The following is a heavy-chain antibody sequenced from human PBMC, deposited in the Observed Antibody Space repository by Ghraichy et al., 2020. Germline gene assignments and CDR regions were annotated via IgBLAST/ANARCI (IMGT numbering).Heavy chain of an antibody. D-gene: IGHD3-22*01. CDR3: ARGPPLSMIVGDYFYGMDV. CDR2: IKTDGSDT. V-gene: IGHV3-74*01. CDR1: GFAFNQYW. Sequence: GGSLRLSCPASGFAFNQYWMHWVRQAPGKGLVWVSRIKTDGSDTNYADSVKGRFTIFRDNAKNTLYLQMHSLRAEDTAVYYCARGPPLSMIVGDYFYGMDVWGQGTSVTVSS. J-gene: IGHJ6*02.